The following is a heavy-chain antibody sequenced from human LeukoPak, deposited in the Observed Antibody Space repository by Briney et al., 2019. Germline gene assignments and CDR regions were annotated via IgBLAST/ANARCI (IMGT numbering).Heavy chain of an antibody. D-gene: IGHD3-22*01. CDR3: AKINAYYDSSGFPY. V-gene: IGHV3-30*02. CDR2: IRYDGSNK. Sequence: GGSLRLSCAASGFTFSSYGMHWVRQAPGKGLEWVAFIRYDGSNKYYADSVKGRFTISRDNPKNTLYLQMNSLRAEDTAVYYCAKINAYYDSSGFPYWGQGTLVTVSS. CDR1: GFTFSSYG. J-gene: IGHJ4*02.